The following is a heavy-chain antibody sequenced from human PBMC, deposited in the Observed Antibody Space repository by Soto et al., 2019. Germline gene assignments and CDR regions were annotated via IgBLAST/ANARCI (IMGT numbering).Heavy chain of an antibody. J-gene: IGHJ5*02. V-gene: IGHV3-74*01. Sequence: EVQLVESGGGLVQPGGSLRLSCAASGFTFTNYWMHWVRQVPGKGLVWVSRINSDGTRTTYANSVRGRFTISRDNAKNTLYLQMNSLRAEDTAVYYWATVATGSWEWFDPWGQGTLVTVSS. CDR3: ATVATGSWEWFDP. D-gene: IGHD1-26*01. CDR1: GFTFTNYW. CDR2: INSDGTRT.